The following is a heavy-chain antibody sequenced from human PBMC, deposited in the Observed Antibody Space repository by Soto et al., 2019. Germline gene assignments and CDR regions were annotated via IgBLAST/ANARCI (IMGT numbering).Heavy chain of an antibody. J-gene: IGHJ6*03. CDR3: ARDPGPTAGGYYYMDV. D-gene: IGHD4-17*01. CDR2: INPSGGST. CDR1: GYTFTSYY. V-gene: IGHV1-46*03. Sequence: QVQLVQSGAEVKKPGASVKVSCKASGYTFTSYYMHWVRQAPGQGLEWMGIINPSGGSTSYAQKFQGGVTRPRDTSASTVYMELRSLRSEETAVYYWARDPGPTAGGYYYMDVWGKGTTVTVSS.